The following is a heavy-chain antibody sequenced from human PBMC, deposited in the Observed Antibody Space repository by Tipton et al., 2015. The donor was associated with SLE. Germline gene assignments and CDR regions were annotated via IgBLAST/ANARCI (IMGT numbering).Heavy chain of an antibody. V-gene: IGHV4-59*01. D-gene: IGHD3-10*01. Sequence: TLSLTCTVSGGSMRSYYWSWIRQPPGKGLEWIGYIYYSGSTNYNPSLRSRVTIPVDTSKNQFSLKLSSVAAAGTAVYYCARDESSYYYGSGHAFDIWGQGTMVTVSS. CDR3: ARDESSYYYGSGHAFDI. CDR2: IYYSGST. J-gene: IGHJ3*02. CDR1: GGSMRSYY.